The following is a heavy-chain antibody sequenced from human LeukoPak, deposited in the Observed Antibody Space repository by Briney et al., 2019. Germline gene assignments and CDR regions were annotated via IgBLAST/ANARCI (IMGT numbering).Heavy chain of an antibody. D-gene: IGHD2-2*01. CDR1: GYTFNSYG. CDR3: ARVGCSSTSCYPEKDY. Sequence: GASVKVSCKASGYTFNSYGISWVRQAPGQGLEWMGWTSAYNGNTNYAQKFQGRVTMTTDTSTSTAYMELRSLRSDDTAVYYCARVGCSSTSCYPEKDYWGQGTLVTVSS. CDR2: TSAYNGNT. V-gene: IGHV1-18*01. J-gene: IGHJ4*02.